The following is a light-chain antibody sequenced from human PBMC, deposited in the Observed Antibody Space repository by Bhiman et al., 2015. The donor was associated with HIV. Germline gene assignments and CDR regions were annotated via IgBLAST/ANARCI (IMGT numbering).Light chain of an antibody. CDR3: SSYTTSSTYV. CDR2: DVT. Sequence: QSALTQPASVSGSPGQSITISCTGTSSDIGGYNYVSWHQQYPGKAPKLLIFDVTNRPSGVSNRFSGSKSDNTASLTISGLQAEDEADYYCSSYTTSSTYVFGTGTKVTVL. J-gene: IGLJ1*01. CDR1: SSDIGGYNY. V-gene: IGLV2-14*03.